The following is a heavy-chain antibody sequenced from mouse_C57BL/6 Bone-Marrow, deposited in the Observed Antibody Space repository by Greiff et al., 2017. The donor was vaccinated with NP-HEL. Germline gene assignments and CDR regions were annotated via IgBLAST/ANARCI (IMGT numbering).Heavy chain of an antibody. CDR1: GYTFTDYY. D-gene: IGHD1-1*01. CDR2: INPYNGGT. CDR3: ARILRWYFDV. Sequence: VQLQQSGPVLVKPGASVKMSCKASGYTFTDYYMNWVKQSHGKSLEWIGVINPYNGGTSYNQKFKGKATLTVDKSSSTAYMELNSLTSEDSAVYYCARILRWYFDVWGTGTTVTVSS. V-gene: IGHV1-19*01. J-gene: IGHJ1*03.